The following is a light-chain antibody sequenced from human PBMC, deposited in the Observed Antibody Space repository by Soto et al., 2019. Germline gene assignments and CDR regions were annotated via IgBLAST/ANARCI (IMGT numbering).Light chain of an antibody. Sequence: QSVLTQPPSVSGAQGPRVTISCTGSSSNIGAGIDVHWYQKFPGTAPKLLIYANTNRPSGVPDRFSGSKSGTSASLAITGLQAEDEADYYCSSYTDSSNYVFGTGTNVTVL. J-gene: IGLJ1*01. CDR2: ANT. CDR1: SSNIGAGID. CDR3: SSYTDSSNYV. V-gene: IGLV1-40*01.